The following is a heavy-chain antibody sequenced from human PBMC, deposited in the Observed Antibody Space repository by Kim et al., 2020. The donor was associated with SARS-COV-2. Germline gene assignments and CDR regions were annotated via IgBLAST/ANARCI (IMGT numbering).Heavy chain of an antibody. D-gene: IGHD3-3*01. Sequence: GGSLRLSCAASGFTFGDYAMHWVRQAPGKGLEWVSGISWNSGSIGYADSVKGRFTISRDNAKNSLYLQMNSLRAEDTALYYCAKASADFWSGYSKYSSSWDYYYYGMDVWGQGTTVTVSS. CDR3: AKASADFWSGYSKYSSSWDYYYYGMDV. J-gene: IGHJ6*02. CDR1: GFTFGDYA. V-gene: IGHV3-9*01. CDR2: ISWNSGSI.